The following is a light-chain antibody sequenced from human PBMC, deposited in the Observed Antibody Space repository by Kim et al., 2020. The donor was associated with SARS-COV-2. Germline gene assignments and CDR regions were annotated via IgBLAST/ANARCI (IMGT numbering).Light chain of an antibody. CDR2: QDS. J-gene: IGLJ1*01. CDR1: NVGDRY. V-gene: IGLV3-1*01. CDR3: QAWDSSTFYV. Sequence: VTPGQTASIRCSGDNVGDRYACWYQQKPGQSPVVVIYQDSKRPSGIPELFSGSNSGNTATLTISGTQAMDEADYYCQAWDSSTFYVFGTGTKVTVL.